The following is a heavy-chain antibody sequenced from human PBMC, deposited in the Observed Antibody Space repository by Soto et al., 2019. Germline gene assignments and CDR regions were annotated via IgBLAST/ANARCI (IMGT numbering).Heavy chain of an antibody. J-gene: IGHJ6*02. CDR2: IIPISGKA. CDR1: GGTFSSYA. Sequence: QVQLVQSGAEVKKPGSSVKVSCKASGGTFSSYAISWVRQAPGQGLEWMGGIIPISGKANYAEKFQGRVTITADESTSTAYMELSSLRSEDTAVYYCARSQGSSTSLEIYYYYYGMDVWGQGTTVTVSS. D-gene: IGHD2-2*01. V-gene: IGHV1-69*01. CDR3: ARSQGSSTSLEIYYYYYGMDV.